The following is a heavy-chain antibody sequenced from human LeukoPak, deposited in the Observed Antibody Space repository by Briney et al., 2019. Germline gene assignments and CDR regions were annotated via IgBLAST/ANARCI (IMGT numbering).Heavy chain of an antibody. CDR2: ISYDGSNK. J-gene: IGHJ3*02. CDR1: GFTFSSYA. V-gene: IGHV3-30*04. D-gene: IGHD3-10*01. CDR3: AKDGSSVRGVPDAFDI. Sequence: GGSLRLSCAASGFTFSSYAMHWVRQAPGKGLEWVAVISYDGSNKYYADSVKGRFTISRDNSKNTLYLQMNSLRAEDTAVYYCAKDGSSVRGVPDAFDIWGQGTMVTVSS.